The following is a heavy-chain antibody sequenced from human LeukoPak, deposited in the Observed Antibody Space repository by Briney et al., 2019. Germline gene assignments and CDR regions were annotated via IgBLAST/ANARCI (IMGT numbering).Heavy chain of an antibody. D-gene: IGHD6-13*01. J-gene: IGHJ4*02. CDR3: ARGIPHKLAAGIIPLDY. CDR1: GYTFTSYG. V-gene: IGHV1-18*01. CDR2: ISAYNGNT. Sequence: ASVNVSCKASGYTFTSYGISWVRQAPGQGLEWMGWISAYNGNTNYAQKLQGRVTMTTDTSTSTAYMELRSLRSDDTAVYYCARGIPHKLAAGIIPLDYWGQGTLVTVSS.